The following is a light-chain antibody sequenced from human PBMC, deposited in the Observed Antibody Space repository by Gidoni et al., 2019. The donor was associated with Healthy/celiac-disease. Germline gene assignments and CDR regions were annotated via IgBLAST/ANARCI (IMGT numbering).Light chain of an antibody. V-gene: IGKV3-20*01. CDR3: QQYGSSPRT. J-gene: IGKJ4*01. CDR2: GAS. CDR1: QSGSSSY. Sequence: EIVLPQPPGPLPLSPGERATLSCRASQSGSSSYLAWYQQKPGQAPRLLIYGASSRATGIPDRFSGSGSGTDFTLTISRLEPEDFAVYYCQQYGSSPRTFGGGTKVEIK.